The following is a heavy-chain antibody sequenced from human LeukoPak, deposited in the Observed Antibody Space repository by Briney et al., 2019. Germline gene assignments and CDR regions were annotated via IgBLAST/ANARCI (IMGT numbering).Heavy chain of an antibody. Sequence: ASVKVSCKASGYSFTNYGISWVRQAPGQGLEWMGWISPYNDNANYAQKLQGRVTMTTDTSTATVYMEVRSLRSDDTAVYYCVRDLDTTMAARYLFESWGQGTLVTVSS. D-gene: IGHD5-18*01. CDR2: ISPYNDNA. V-gene: IGHV1-18*01. J-gene: IGHJ4*02. CDR1: GYSFTNYG. CDR3: VRDLDTTMAARYLFES.